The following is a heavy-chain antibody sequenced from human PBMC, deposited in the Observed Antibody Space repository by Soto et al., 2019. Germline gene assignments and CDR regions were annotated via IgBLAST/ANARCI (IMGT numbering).Heavy chain of an antibody. V-gene: IGHV1-2*04. CDR1: GYTFTGYY. CDR2: INPNSGGT. D-gene: IGHD5-18*01. Sequence: ASVKVSCKASGYTFTGYYMHWVRQAPGQGIEWMGWINPNSGGTNYAQKFQGWVTMTRDTSISTAYMELSRLRSDDTAVYYCARDRGYSYGYYYYYGMDVWGQGTTVTVSS. CDR3: ARDRGYSYGYYYYYGMDV. J-gene: IGHJ6*02.